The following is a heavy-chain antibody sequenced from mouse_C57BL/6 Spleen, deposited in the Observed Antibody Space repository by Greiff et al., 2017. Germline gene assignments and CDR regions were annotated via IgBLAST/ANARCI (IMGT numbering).Heavy chain of an antibody. CDR1: GYTFTSYW. D-gene: IGHD1-2*01. Sequence: VKLQQPGAELVMPGASVKLSCKASGYTFTSYWMHWVKQRPGQGLEWIGEIDPSDSYTNYNQKFKGKSTLTVDKSSSTAYMQLSSLTSEDSAVYYCARAEITTAPFDYWGQGTTLTVSS. CDR3: ARAEITTAPFDY. V-gene: IGHV1-69*01. J-gene: IGHJ2*01. CDR2: IDPSDSYT.